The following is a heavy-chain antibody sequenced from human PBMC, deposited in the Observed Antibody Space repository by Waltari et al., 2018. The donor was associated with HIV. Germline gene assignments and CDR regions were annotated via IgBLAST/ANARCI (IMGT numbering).Heavy chain of an antibody. CDR2: IYYSGST. CDR3: AREVPAARGGAFDI. J-gene: IGHJ3*02. CDR1: GGSISSSSYY. Sequence: QLQLQESGPGLVKPSETLSLTCTVAGGSISSSSYYWGWIRQPPGKGLEWIGSIYYSGSTYYNPSLKSRVTISVDTSKNQFSLKLSSVTAADTAVYYCAREVPAARGGAFDIWGQGTMVTVSS. D-gene: IGHD2-2*01. V-gene: IGHV4-39*07.